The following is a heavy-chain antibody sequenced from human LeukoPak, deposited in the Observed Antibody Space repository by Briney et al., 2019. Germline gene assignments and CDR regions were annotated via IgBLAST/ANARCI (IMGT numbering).Heavy chain of an antibody. CDR2: ISTYNGVT. V-gene: IGHV1-18*01. J-gene: IGHJ4*02. D-gene: IGHD3-16*01. CDR1: AYTFVNFR. Sequence: ASVKVSCTTSAYTFVNFRISWVRQAPGLGLEWIGWISTYNGVTYSAPKLEGRVTLTTDASTSTVYMELESLKPDDTAVYYCARGGGITSTYWGQGTLIAVSS. CDR3: ARGGGITSTY.